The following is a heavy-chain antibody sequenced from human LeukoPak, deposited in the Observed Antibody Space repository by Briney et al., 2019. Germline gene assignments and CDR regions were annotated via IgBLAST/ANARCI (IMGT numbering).Heavy chain of an antibody. Sequence: SGPTLVKPTQTLTLTCTFSGFSLSTSGVGVGWIRQPPGKALEWLTLIYWNDDKLYSPSLKSRLTITKDTSKNQVFLTMTNMDPVDTATYYCAHMFITTSCYTFAYWGQGTLVTVSS. V-gene: IGHV2-5*01. J-gene: IGHJ4*02. CDR3: AHMFITTSCYTFAY. CDR2: IYWNDDK. CDR1: GFSLSTSGVG. D-gene: IGHD2-2*02.